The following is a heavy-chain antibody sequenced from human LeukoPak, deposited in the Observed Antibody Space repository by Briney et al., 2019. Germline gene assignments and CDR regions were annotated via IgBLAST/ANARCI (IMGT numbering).Heavy chain of an antibody. CDR3: ARGAFRVAATPFNF. J-gene: IGHJ4*02. CDR2: IYYSGST. V-gene: IGHV4-59*01. Sequence: PSETLSLTCTVSGGSISSYYWSWIRQPPGKGLEWIGYIYYSGSTNYNPSLKSRVTISVDTSKSQFSLKLSSVTAADTAVYYCARGAFRVAATPFNFWGQGTLVTVSS. D-gene: IGHD2-15*01. CDR1: GGSISSYY.